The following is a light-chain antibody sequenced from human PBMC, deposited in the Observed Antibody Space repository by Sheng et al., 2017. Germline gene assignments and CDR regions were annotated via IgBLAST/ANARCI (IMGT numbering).Light chain of an antibody. J-gene: IGKJ2*01. Sequence: AIQMTQSPSSLSASVGDRVTITCRASQGIKNDLGWYQQKPGRAPKLLIYATSTLQNGVPSRFSGSGSDTDFTLTISRLEPEDFAIYYCQQRSNWPPYTFGQGTKLEIK. CDR2: ATS. V-gene: IGKV1-6*02. CDR3: QQRSNWPPYT. CDR1: QGIKND.